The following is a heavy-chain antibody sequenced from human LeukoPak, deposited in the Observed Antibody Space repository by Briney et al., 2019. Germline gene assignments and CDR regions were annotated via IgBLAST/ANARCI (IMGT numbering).Heavy chain of an antibody. CDR1: GGTFNTNG. CDR2: IIPALRTA. V-gene: IGHV1-69*05. J-gene: IGHJ2*01. Sequence: SVKVSCTASGGTFNTNGITWVRQAPGEGLEWMGGIIPALRTANFAPKFQGRVTMTTDESTTTVYMELTSLRSEDTAMYFCARERLPRGGDYWYFDIWGRGTLVTVSS. CDR3: ARERLPRGGDYWYFDI. D-gene: IGHD3-10*01.